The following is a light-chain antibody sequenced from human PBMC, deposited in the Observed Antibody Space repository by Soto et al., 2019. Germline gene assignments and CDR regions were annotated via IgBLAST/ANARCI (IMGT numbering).Light chain of an antibody. CDR2: GAS. CDR1: QGIRND. CDR3: LEPCSYPCT. J-gene: IGKJ1*01. Sequence: DIQMTQSPSSLSASVGDRVTITCRASQGIRNDLGWYQQKPGKAPKRLIYGASNLQSGVPARFSGSRSGTEFTPTLWCLHYLDFYTYYFLEPCSYPCTFGKATKVKIK. V-gene: IGKV1-17*01.